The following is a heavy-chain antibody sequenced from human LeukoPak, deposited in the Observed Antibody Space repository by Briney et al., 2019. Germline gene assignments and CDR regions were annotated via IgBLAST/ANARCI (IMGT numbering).Heavy chain of an antibody. CDR1: GFTFSSYS. CDR2: ISSSSSYI. V-gene: IGHV3-21*01. J-gene: IGHJ4*02. D-gene: IGHD2-2*01. Sequence: GGSLRLSCAASGFTFSSYSMNWVRQAPGKGLEWVSSISSSSSYIYYADSVKGRFTISRDNAKNSLYLQMNSLRAEDTAVYYCASNYCGSTSCYHFDYWGQGTLVTVSS. CDR3: ASNYCGSTSCYHFDY.